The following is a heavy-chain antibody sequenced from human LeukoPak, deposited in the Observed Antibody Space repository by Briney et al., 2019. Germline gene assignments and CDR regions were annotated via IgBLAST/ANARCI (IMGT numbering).Heavy chain of an antibody. Sequence: GGSLRLSCAASGFTFSSYSMNWVRQAPGKGLEWVSYISSSGSTIYYADSVKGRFTISRDNAKNSLYLQMNSLRAEDTAVYYCARDPGCSGGSCYSSFDYWGQGTLVTVSS. V-gene: IGHV3-48*04. CDR1: GFTFSSYS. CDR3: ARDPGCSGGSCYSSFDY. D-gene: IGHD2-15*01. J-gene: IGHJ4*02. CDR2: ISSSGSTI.